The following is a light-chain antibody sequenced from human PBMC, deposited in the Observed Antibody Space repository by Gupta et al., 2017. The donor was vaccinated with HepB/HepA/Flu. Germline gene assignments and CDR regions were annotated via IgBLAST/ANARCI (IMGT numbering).Light chain of an antibody. J-gene: IGLJ2*01. CDR3: SSYTSSSTLGV. CDR2: DVS. CDR1: SSDVGGYNY. Sequence: SALTQPASVSGSPGQSITISCTGTSSDVGGYNYVSWYQQHPGKAPKLMIYDVSNRPSGVSNRFSCSKSRNTASLTISWLQAEDEADYYCSSYTSSSTLGVFGGGTKLTVL. V-gene: IGLV2-14*03.